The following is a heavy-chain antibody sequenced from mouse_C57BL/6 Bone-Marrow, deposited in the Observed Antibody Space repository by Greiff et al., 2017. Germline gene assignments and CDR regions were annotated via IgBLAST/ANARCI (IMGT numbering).Heavy chain of an antibody. D-gene: IGHD2-4*01. V-gene: IGHV14-4*01. CDR3: TTTYDYDDGFAY. CDR2: IDPENGDT. Sequence: VQLQQSGAELVRPGASVKLSCTASGFNIKDDYMHWVKQRPEQGLEGIGWIDPENGDTEYASKCQGKATITADTSSNTAYLQLSSLTSEDTAVYYCTTTYDYDDGFAYWGQGTLVTVSA. J-gene: IGHJ3*01. CDR1: GFNIKDDY.